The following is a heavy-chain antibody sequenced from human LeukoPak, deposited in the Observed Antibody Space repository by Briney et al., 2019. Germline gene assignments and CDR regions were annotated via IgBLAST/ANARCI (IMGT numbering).Heavy chain of an antibody. CDR3: AGVIGNYDGRLDY. CDR2: IYTSGST. J-gene: IGHJ4*02. CDR1: GGSFSGYY. D-gene: IGHD1-7*01. Sequence: SETLSLTCAVYGGSFSGYYWNWIRQPAGKGLEWIGRIYTSGSTNYNPSLKSRVTISLDTSRNRFSLKLSSVTAADTAMYYCAGVIGNYDGRLDYWGQGTLVTVSS. V-gene: IGHV4-59*10.